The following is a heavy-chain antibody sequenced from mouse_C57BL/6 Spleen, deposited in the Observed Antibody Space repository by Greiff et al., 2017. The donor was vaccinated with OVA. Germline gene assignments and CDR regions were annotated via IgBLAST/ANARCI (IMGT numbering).Heavy chain of an antibody. CDR1: GYSITSGYY. Sequence: EVHLVESGPGLVKPSQSLSLTCSVTGYSITSGYYWNWIRQFPGNKLEWMGYISYDGSHNYNPSLKNKISITRDTSKNQYFLKLTSVTAEYTATYYCTRALDSPYAMDYWGQGTSVTFSS. V-gene: IGHV3-6*01. CDR3: TRALDSPYAMDY. D-gene: IGHD3-2*01. CDR2: ISYDGSH. J-gene: IGHJ4*01.